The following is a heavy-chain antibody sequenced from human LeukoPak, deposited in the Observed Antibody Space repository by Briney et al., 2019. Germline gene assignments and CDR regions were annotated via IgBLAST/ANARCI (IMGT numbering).Heavy chain of an antibody. CDR3: ARAREMGTTTGVAY. D-gene: IGHD1-26*01. CDR1: GFTVNSNY. Sequence: GGSLRLSCAASGFTVNSNYMSWVRQATWRGLECVSVIYSDATTYYADSVKGRFTISRDNSKNTVYLQMNSLRADDTAVYFCARAREMGTTTGVAYWGQGTLVTVSS. J-gene: IGHJ4*02. V-gene: IGHV3-53*01. CDR2: IYSDATT.